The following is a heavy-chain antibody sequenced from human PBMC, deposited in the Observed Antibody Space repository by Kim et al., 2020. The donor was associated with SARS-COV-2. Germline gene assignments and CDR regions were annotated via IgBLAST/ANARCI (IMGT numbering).Heavy chain of an antibody. V-gene: IGHV7-4-1*02. J-gene: IGHJ6*02. CDR1: GYTFTSYA. D-gene: IGHD3-3*01. CDR2: INTNTGNP. CDR3: ARERRITIFGGYYYYYGMDV. Sequence: ASVKVSCKASGYTFTSYAMNWVRQAPGQGLEWMGWINTNTGNPTYAQGFTGRFVFSVDTSVSTAYLQISSLKAEDTAVYYCARERRITIFGGYYYYYGMDVWGQGTTVTVSS.